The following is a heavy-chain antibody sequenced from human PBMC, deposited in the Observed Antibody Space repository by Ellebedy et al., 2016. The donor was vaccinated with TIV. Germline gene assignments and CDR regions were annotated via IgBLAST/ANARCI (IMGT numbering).Heavy chain of an antibody. CDR1: GGSFSSSSYY. Sequence: SETLSLTCTVSGGSFSSSSYYWAWIRQPPGKGLEWIGSISYSGSTYYNPSLKSRVTISVDTSKNQFSLKLSSVTAADTAMYYCARGSGSLVWFDPWGQGTLVTVSS. CDR2: ISYSGST. J-gene: IGHJ5*02. CDR3: ARGSGSLVWFDP. V-gene: IGHV4-39*01. D-gene: IGHD5-12*01.